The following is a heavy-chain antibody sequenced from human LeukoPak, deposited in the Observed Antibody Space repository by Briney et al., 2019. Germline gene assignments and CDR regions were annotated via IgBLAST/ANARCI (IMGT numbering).Heavy chain of an antibody. CDR1: GFTFNSYA. D-gene: IGHD4-17*01. CDR3: AKSHPPTVTTEEGEYLQH. V-gene: IGHV3-23*01. J-gene: IGHJ1*01. Sequence: GGSLRLSCAASGFTFNSYAMNWVRQAPGKGLEWVSAISGSGTTTSSADSVKGRFTIYRDNFKNTVYLQMNSLRAEETAVYYCAKSHPPTVTTEEGEYLQHWGQGTLVTVSS. CDR2: ISGSGTTT.